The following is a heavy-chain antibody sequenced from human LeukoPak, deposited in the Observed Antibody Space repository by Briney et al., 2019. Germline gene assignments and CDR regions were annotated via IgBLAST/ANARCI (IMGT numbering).Heavy chain of an antibody. CDR3: AKRNAAAGTPTTRH. Sequence: PGGSLRLSCAASGFTFSSYAMSWVRQAPGKGLEWVSVISGSGGSTYYADSVKGRFTISRDNSKNTLYLQMNSLRAEDTAVYYCAKRNAAAGTPTTRHWGQGTLVTVSS. J-gene: IGHJ1*01. D-gene: IGHD6-13*01. CDR2: ISGSGGST. V-gene: IGHV3-23*01. CDR1: GFTFSSYA.